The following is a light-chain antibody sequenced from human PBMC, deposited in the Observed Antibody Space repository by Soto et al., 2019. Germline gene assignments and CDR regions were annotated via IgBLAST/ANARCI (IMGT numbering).Light chain of an antibody. Sequence: QSVLTQPASVSGSPGQSITISCTGTSSDVGSYNLVSWYQQHPGKAPKLMIYEVSKRPSGVSNRFSGSKSGNTASLTISGLQAEDEADYYCCSYAGSSTPFYVFGTGTKV. CDR1: SSDVGSYNL. CDR3: CSYAGSSTPFYV. CDR2: EVS. J-gene: IGLJ1*01. V-gene: IGLV2-23*02.